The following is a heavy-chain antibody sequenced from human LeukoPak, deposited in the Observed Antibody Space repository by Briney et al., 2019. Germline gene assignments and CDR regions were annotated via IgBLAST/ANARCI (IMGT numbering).Heavy chain of an antibody. D-gene: IGHD3-22*01. Sequence: SETLSLTCTVSGDSIGSYYWSWIRQPPGKGLEWIGYIYYSGSTSYNPSLKSRVTISVDTSKNQFSLKLSSVTAADAAVYYCARHRTMILDYWGQGTLVTVSS. CDR1: GDSIGSYY. CDR2: IYYSGST. CDR3: ARHRTMILDY. J-gene: IGHJ4*02. V-gene: IGHV4-59*08.